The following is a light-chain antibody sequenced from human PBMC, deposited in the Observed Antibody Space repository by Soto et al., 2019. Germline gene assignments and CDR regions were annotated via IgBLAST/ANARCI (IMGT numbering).Light chain of an antibody. CDR2: GNS. V-gene: IGLV1-40*01. CDR1: SNIGAAYD. CDR3: QSYDRNLRGWV. Sequence: QSVLAQPPSVSGAPGQRVTISCSNIGAAYDVHWYQQLPGTAPKLLIFGNSRRPSGVPDRFSGAKSGTSASLAITGLQAEDEADYYCQSYDRNLRGWVFGGATKLTVL. J-gene: IGLJ3*02.